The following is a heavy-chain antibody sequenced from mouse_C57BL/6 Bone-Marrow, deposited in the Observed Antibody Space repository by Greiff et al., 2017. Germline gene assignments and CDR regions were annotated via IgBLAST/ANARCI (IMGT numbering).Heavy chain of an antibody. Sequence: VQLQESGAELVRPGSSVKLSCKASGYTFTSYWMDWVKQRPGQGLEWIGNIYPSDSETHYNQKFKDKATLTVDKSSSTAYMQLSSLTSEDSAVYYCASGPYFDYWGQGTTLTVSS. CDR1: GYTFTSYW. CDR3: ASGPYFDY. CDR2: IYPSDSET. V-gene: IGHV1-61*01. J-gene: IGHJ2*01.